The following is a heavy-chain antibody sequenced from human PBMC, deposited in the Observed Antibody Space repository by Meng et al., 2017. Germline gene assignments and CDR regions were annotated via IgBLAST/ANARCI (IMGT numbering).Heavy chain of an antibody. Sequence: ASVKVSCKASGYTFTSSYMHWVRQAPGQGLEWMGIINPSGGSTSYAQKFQGRVTITRDPSTSTVYMEMSRLRSEDTAVYYCARLLGYCSSPSCYVGEEYAFAIWGQGTLVTVSS. CDR3: ARLLGYCSSPSCYVGEEYAFAI. CDR1: GYTFTSSY. D-gene: IGHD2-2*01. CDR2: INPSGGST. V-gene: IGHV1-46*01. J-gene: IGHJ3*02.